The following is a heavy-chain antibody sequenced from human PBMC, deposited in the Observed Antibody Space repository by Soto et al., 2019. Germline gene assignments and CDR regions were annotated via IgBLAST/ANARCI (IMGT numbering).Heavy chain of an antibody. Sequence: EVQLVESGGGLVQPGRSLRLSCAASGFTFDDYAMHWVRQAPGKGLEWVSGISWNSGSIGYADSVKGRFTISRDNAKNSLYLQMNSLRAEDTALYYCAKDMGGAMVRGVHNDAFDIWGQGTMVTVSS. V-gene: IGHV3-9*01. J-gene: IGHJ3*02. D-gene: IGHD3-10*01. CDR1: GFTFDDYA. CDR3: AKDMGGAMVRGVHNDAFDI. CDR2: ISWNSGSI.